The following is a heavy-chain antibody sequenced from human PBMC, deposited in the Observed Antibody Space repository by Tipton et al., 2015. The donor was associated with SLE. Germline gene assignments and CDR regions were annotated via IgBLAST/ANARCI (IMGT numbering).Heavy chain of an antibody. J-gene: IGHJ4*02. V-gene: IGHV4-59*08. CDR3: ARHAAGLWSGYYPY. CDR2: IYYSGSS. Sequence: TLSLTCTVSGGSISSYYWSWIRQPPEKGLEWIGYIYYSGSSNYNPSLKSRVTISVDTSKNQFSLKLSSVTAADTAVYYCARHAAGLWSGYYPYWGQGTLVTVSS. D-gene: IGHD3-3*01. CDR1: GGSISSYY.